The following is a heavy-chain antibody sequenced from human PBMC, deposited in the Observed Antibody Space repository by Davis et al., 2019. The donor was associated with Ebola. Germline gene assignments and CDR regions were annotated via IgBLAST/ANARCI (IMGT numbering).Heavy chain of an antibody. Sequence: GESLKISCAASEFSFSSYAMSWVRQAPGKGLEWVSAISGSGGTTKYADSVRGRFTISRDNSKNTLYLQMNSLRAEDTAVYYCARAMGSGWSIDYWGQGTLVTVSS. V-gene: IGHV3-23*01. CDR3: ARAMGSGWSIDY. J-gene: IGHJ4*02. CDR2: ISGSGGTT. CDR1: EFSFSSYA. D-gene: IGHD6-19*01.